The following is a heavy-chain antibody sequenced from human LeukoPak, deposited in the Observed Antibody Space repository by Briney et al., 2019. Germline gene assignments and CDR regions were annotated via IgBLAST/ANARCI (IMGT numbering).Heavy chain of an antibody. CDR1: GYIFNNYA. D-gene: IGHD5-18*01. Sequence: PGGSLRLSCVASGYIFNNYAVSWVRQAPGKGLEWVSLIYSGGTTYYADSVKGRFTISRDGSKNTLYLQMNSLRVEDTAVYYCARDPPAVTANTYGWGQGTLVTVSS. CDR3: ARDPPAVTANTYG. J-gene: IGHJ4*02. V-gene: IGHV3-66*01. CDR2: IYSGGTT.